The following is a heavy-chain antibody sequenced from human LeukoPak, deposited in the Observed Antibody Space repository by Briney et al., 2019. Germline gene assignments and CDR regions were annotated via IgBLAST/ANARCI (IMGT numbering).Heavy chain of an antibody. CDR3: AGDRNSDWYSPLDY. CDR1: GFTVSSNY. V-gene: IGHV3-66*01. J-gene: IGHJ4*02. D-gene: IGHD6-19*01. Sequence: GGSLRLSCAASGFTVSSNYMSWVRQAPGKGLEWVSVIYSGGSTYYADFVKGRFTISRDNSRNTVYMQMDSLRAEDTAIYYCAGDRNSDWYSPLDYWGQGSQVTVSP. CDR2: IYSGGST.